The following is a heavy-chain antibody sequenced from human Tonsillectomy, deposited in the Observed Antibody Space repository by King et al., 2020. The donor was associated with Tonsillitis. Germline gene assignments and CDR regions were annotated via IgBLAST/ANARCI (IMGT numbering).Heavy chain of an antibody. Sequence: VQLQQWGAGLLKPAETLSLTCAVYGGSFSDYYWTWIRQPPGEGLEWIGEINHSGITNYNPSLKSRVTMSVDTSKNQFSLELSSVTAADTAAYYCAGIPARSRYMDVWGEGTTVTVSS. J-gene: IGHJ6*03. CDR1: GGSFSDYY. D-gene: IGHD5-18*01. V-gene: IGHV4-34*01. CDR3: AGIPARSRYMDV. CDR2: INHSGIT.